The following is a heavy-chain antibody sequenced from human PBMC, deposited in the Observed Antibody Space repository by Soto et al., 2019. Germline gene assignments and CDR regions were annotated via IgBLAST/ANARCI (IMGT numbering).Heavy chain of an antibody. D-gene: IGHD3-3*01. Sequence: QVQLQESGPGLVKPSQTLSLTCTVSGGSISSGDYYWSWIRQHPGKGLEWIGYIYYSGSTYYNPSLKSRVTISVDTSKNQFSRKLSSVTAADTAVYYCARWWSGSRQGFDPWGQGPLVTVSS. J-gene: IGHJ5*02. CDR3: ARWWSGSRQGFDP. CDR2: IYYSGST. CDR1: GGSISSGDYY. V-gene: IGHV4-31*03.